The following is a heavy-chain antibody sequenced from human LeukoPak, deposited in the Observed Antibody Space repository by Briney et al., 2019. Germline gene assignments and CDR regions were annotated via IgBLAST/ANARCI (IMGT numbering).Heavy chain of an antibody. CDR2: IEYSGST. CDR1: GASISSYY. V-gene: IGHV4-59*01. Sequence: SETLPLTCTVSGASISSYYWNWIRQPPGKGLEWIGYIEYSGSTNYNPSLKSRVTISIDTSKNQFSLKLSPVTAADTAVYYCARGGTMIVVARPNYFFDYWGQGILATVSS. D-gene: IGHD3-22*01. J-gene: IGHJ4*02. CDR3: ARGGTMIVVARPNYFFDY.